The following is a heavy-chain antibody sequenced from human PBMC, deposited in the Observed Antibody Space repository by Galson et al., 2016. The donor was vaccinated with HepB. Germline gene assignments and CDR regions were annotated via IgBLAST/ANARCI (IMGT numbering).Heavy chain of an antibody. Sequence: SVKVSCKASGGAFDRHGFSWVRQAPGQGLEWMGGIIPKFGIPTNSQRFKRTVTFTADESTTTAYMEMTSLQSEDTAIYYCARSDGSSLDYWGQGTRVTVSS. CDR1: GGAFDRHG. CDR3: ARSDGSSLDY. D-gene: IGHD6-13*01. J-gene: IGHJ4*02. V-gene: IGHV1-69*13. CDR2: IIPKFGIP.